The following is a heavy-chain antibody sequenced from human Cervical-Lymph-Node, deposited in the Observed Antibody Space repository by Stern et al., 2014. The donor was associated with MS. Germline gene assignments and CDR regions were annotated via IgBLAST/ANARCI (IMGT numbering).Heavy chain of an antibody. V-gene: IGHV3-33*01. CDR1: GFTFSTYG. CDR3: ARDTNHYGH. D-gene: IGHD4-17*01. CDR2: IWYDGSNK. Sequence: VQLVQSGGGVVQPGRSLRLSCAASGFTFSTYGMHWVRQAPGKGLEWVAVIWYDGSNKYYADSVKGRFTISRDNSKNTLYLQMNSLRAEDTAVYYCARDTNHYGHWGQGTLVTVSS. J-gene: IGHJ4*02.